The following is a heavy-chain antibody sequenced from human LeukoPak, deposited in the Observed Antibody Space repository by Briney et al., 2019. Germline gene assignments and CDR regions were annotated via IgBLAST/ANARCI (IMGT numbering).Heavy chain of an antibody. CDR2: IKQDGSEN. J-gene: IGHJ4*02. V-gene: IGHV3-7*01. CDR1: GFPYSSYW. Sequence: GGSLRLSCAASGFPYSSYWMSWVRQAPGKRLEWVANIKQDGSENYYVDSVKGRFTISKDNAKNSLYLQMNSLRAEDTAVYYCATRGYSYGFDYWGQGTLVTVSS. D-gene: IGHD5-18*01. CDR3: ATRGYSYGFDY.